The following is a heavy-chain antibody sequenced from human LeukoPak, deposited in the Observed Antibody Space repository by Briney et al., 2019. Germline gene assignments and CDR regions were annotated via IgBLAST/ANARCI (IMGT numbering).Heavy chain of an antibody. CDR1: GGTFISYA. J-gene: IGHJ4*02. CDR2: IIPISGPA. D-gene: IGHD5-12*01. V-gene: IGHV1-69*05. CDR3: ARLGSGYEVDY. Sequence: SVKVSCKASGGTFISYAISWVRQAPGQGLEWMGRIIPISGPANYPQNFQGRVTISTDKSTTTVYMELSSLRFDDTAVYYCARLGSGYEVDYWGQGTLVTVSS.